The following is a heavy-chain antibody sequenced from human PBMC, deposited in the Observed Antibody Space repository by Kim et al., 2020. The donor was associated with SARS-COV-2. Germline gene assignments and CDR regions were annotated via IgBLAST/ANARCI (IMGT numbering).Heavy chain of an antibody. J-gene: IGHJ4*02. V-gene: IGHV3-23*01. D-gene: IGHD6-19*01. Sequence: GGSLRLSCAASGFTFSDFAMNWVRQAPGKGLEWVSGISGSGGITYHSDSVKGHFTISRDNSQNTLYLQMNSLRAEDTAIYYCARTLRPRRLSSGSFVGGCFDSWGRGTLVTVSS. CDR3: ARTLRPRRLSSGSFVGGCFDS. CDR2: ISGSGGIT. CDR1: GFTFSDFA.